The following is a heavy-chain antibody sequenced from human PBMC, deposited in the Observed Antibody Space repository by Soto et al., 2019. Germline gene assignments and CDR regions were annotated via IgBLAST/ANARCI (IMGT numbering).Heavy chain of an antibody. J-gene: IGHJ4*02. Sequence: QVQLVESGGGVVQPGRSLRLSCAASGFTFSSYGMHWVRQAPGKGLEWVAVISYDGSNKYYADSVKGRFTISRDNSKNTLYMQMNSLRAEDTAVYYCAKDGLTYSSSSCWFDYWGQGTLVTVSS. V-gene: IGHV3-30*18. D-gene: IGHD6-6*01. CDR1: GFTFSSYG. CDR3: AKDGLTYSSSSCWFDY. CDR2: ISYDGSNK.